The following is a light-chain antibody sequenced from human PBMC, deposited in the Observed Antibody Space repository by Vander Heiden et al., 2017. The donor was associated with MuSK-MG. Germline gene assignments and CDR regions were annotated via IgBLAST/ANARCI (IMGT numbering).Light chain of an antibody. J-gene: IGLJ2*01. CDR2: RND. V-gene: IGLV1-44*01. CDR3: SAWDDSLSGVV. CDR1: NSNIGSNT. Sequence: QSVLTQTPSASGTPGQSVTISCSGSNSNIGSNTVNWFQQRPGTAPKLLIYRNDQRPSGVPDRFSGSKSGTSASLAISGLQSEDEADYYCSAWDDSLSGVVFGGGTDLTVL.